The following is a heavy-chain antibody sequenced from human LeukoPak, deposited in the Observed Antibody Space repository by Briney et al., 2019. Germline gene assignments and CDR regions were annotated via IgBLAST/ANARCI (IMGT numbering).Heavy chain of an antibody. CDR3: ARRALFNYMDV. CDR2: ISSSSSYI. CDR1: GFTFSSYG. V-gene: IGHV3-21*01. Sequence: PGGSLRLSCAASGFTFSSYGMSWVRQAPGKGLEWVSSISSSSSYIYYADSVKGRFTISRDNAKNSLYLQMNSLRAEDTAVYYCARRALFNYMDVWGKGTTVTVSS. D-gene: IGHD3-3*01. J-gene: IGHJ6*03.